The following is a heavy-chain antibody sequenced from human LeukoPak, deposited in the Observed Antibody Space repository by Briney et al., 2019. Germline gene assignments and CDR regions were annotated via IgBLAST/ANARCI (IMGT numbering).Heavy chain of an antibody. Sequence: GGSLRLSCAASGFTFRSYAMSWVRQAPGKGLKWVSAISGSGGSTYYADSVKGRFTISRDNYKNTLYLQMNSQRAEDTAVYYCAKRYGQVRGAFDIWGQGTMVTVSS. CDR1: GFTFRSYA. CDR3: AKRYGQVRGAFDI. V-gene: IGHV3-23*01. D-gene: IGHD5-18*01. CDR2: ISGSGGST. J-gene: IGHJ3*02.